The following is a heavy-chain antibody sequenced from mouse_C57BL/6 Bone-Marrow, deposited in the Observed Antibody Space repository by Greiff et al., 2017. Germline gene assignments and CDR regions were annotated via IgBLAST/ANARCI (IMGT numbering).Heavy chain of an antibody. CDR1: GYSFTDYN. CDR2: INPNYGTT. V-gene: IGHV1-39*01. D-gene: IGHD1-1*01. CDR3: ARNYGSSYWYFDV. Sequence: EVKLQESGPELVKPGASVKISCKASGYSFTDYNMNWVKQSNGKSLEWIGVINPNYGTTSYNQKFKGKATLTVDQSSSTAYMQLNSLTSEDSAVDYCARNYGSSYWYFDVWGTGTTVTVSS. J-gene: IGHJ1*03.